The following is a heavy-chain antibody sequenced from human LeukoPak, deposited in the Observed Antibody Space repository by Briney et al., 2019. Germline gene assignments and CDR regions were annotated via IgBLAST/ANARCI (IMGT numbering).Heavy chain of an antibody. CDR3: ARDRYADDSSDYYYEGVFDY. V-gene: IGHV4-39*07. CDR1: LGSISSSSYY. J-gene: IGHJ4*02. Sequence: VSLTCIVSLGSISSSSYYWRGIRHPPGKAVEGLGSIYYSGSTYYSPSLKTRVTISVATSKNQFYLKLSSVTAADTAVYYGARDRYADDSSDYYYEGVFDYWGQGTLVTVSS. CDR2: IYYSGST. D-gene: IGHD3-22*01.